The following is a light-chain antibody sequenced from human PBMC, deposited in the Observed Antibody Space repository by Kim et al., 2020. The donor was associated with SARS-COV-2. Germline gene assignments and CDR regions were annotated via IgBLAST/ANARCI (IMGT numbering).Light chain of an antibody. CDR1: SSEVGRYNL. V-gene: IGLV2-23*02. CDR3: CSYAGRSTLV. Sequence: QSALTKPASVSGSPGQSITISCTGTSSEVGRYNLVSWYQQHPGKGPKLIIDEVGKRPSGVSKRFSGSKSGHKASLTISGLQAEDEADYYCCSYAGRSTLVFGGGPQLTVL. CDR2: EVG. J-gene: IGLJ2*01.